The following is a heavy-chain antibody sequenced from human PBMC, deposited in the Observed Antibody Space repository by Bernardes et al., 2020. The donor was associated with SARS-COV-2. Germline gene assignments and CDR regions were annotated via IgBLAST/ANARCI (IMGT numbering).Heavy chain of an antibody. CDR1: GFTFNSYS. CDR3: VRGYTGVPTSIQFDQ. D-gene: IGHD3-16*02. Sequence: GGYLIRSSAASGFTFNSYSMNWVRQTPGKGLPWVASINLNSDYIYYAVSVRGRFTISSDNAQNSLFLQMNSLRAEDTALYYCVRGYTGVPTSIQFDQWGRGTLVTVSS. V-gene: IGHV3-21*01. J-gene: IGHJ4*02. CDR2: INLNSDYI.